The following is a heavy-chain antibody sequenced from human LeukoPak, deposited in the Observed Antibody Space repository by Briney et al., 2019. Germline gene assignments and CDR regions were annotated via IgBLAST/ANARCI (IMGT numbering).Heavy chain of an antibody. J-gene: IGHJ5*02. CDR1: GFTFSDYY. CDR3: ARKGDIVATNWFDP. Sequence: GGSLRLSCAASGFTFSDYYMSWVRQAPGKGLEWVSYISSSGSTIYYADSVKGGVTISRDNPKNSLYLQMNSLRAEDTAVYYCARKGDIVATNWFDPWGQGTLVTVSS. CDR2: ISSSGSTI. V-gene: IGHV3-11*01. D-gene: IGHD5-12*01.